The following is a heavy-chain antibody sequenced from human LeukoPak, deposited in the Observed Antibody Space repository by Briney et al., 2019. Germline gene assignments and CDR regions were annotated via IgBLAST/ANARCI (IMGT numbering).Heavy chain of an antibody. Sequence: SETLSLTCTVSGGSISSSSYYWGWIRQPPGKGLEWIGSIYYSGSTNYNPSLKSRVTISVDTSKNQFSLKLSSVTAADTAVYYCARVLRPVGYGDSFLDYWGQGTLVTVSS. CDR2: IYYSGST. CDR3: ARVLRPVGYGDSFLDY. V-gene: IGHV4-39*07. D-gene: IGHD4-17*01. CDR1: GGSISSSSYY. J-gene: IGHJ4*02.